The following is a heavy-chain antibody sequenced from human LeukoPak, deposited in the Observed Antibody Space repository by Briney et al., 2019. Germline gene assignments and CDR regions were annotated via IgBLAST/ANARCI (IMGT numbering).Heavy chain of an antibody. CDR3: ARDPSNTSGYRVYHDY. CDR1: GYTFNKYG. J-gene: IGHJ4*02. V-gene: IGHV1-18*01. Sequence: ASVKVSFKASGYTFNKYGISWVRQAPGQGLEWMGWISCYNGDTRYAQKFQGRVTMTTDTSTSTVYMELRSLRSDDTAVYYCARDPSNTSGYRVYHDYWGQGALVTVSS. CDR2: ISCYNGDT. D-gene: IGHD5/OR15-5a*01.